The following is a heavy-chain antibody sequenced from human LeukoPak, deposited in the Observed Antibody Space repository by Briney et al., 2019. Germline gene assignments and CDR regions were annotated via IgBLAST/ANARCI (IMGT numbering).Heavy chain of an antibody. V-gene: IGHV3-7*01. CDR1: GFTFSTYW. CDR2: MKRDGSEI. J-gene: IGHJ4*02. D-gene: IGHD2-2*02. Sequence: HAGGSLRLSCAASGFTFSTYWMTWVRQAPGKGLEWVANMKRDGSEIYYAGSVKGHFTISRDNAKNSLYLQMNSLRAEDTAVYYCARYTEYYFDYWGQGTLVTVSS. CDR3: ARYTEYYFDY.